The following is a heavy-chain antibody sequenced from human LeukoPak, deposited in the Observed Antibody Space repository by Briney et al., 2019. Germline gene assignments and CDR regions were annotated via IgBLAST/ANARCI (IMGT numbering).Heavy chain of an antibody. V-gene: IGHV1-18*04. D-gene: IGHD5-18*01. CDR3: ARAPRYSYGFNEDY. Sequence: ASVKVSCKASGYTFTGYYMHWVRQAPGQGLEWMGWISAYNGNTNYAQKLQGRVTMTTDTSTSTAYMELRSLRSDDTAVYYCARAPRYSYGFNEDYWGQGTLVTVSS. J-gene: IGHJ4*02. CDR2: ISAYNGNT. CDR1: GYTFTGYY.